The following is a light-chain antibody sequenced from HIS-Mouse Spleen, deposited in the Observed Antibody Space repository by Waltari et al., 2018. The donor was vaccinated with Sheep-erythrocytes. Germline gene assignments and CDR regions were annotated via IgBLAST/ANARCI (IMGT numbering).Light chain of an antibody. CDR3: QAWDSSTAV. Sequence: SYELTQPPSVSVSPGQTASITCSGDKLGDKYACWYQQKPGQSPVLVIYQDSKRPSGIPARFSCSNSGTTATLTISGTQAMDEADYYCQAWDSSTAVFGGGTKLTVL. CDR2: QDS. CDR1: KLGDKY. V-gene: IGLV3-1*01. J-gene: IGLJ2*01.